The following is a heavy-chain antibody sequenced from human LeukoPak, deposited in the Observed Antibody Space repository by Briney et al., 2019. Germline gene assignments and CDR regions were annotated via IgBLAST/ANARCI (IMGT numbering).Heavy chain of an antibody. V-gene: IGHV3-48*03. CDR1: GFTFSSYE. D-gene: IGHD3-22*01. J-gene: IGHJ4*02. CDR3: ARDRSYYDSGGYY. CDR2: ISSSGSTI. Sequence: GGSLRLSCAASGFTFSSYEMNWVRQAPGKGLDWVSYISSSGSTIYYADSVKCRFTISRDNAKNSLYLQMNSLRAEDTAVYYCARDRSYYDSGGYYWGQGTLVTVSS.